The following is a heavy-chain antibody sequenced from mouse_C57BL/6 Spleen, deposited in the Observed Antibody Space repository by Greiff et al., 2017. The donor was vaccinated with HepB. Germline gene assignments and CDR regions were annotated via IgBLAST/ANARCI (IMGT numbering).Heavy chain of an antibody. CDR3: ARKAPSSYYSNYDY. D-gene: IGHD2-5*01. Sequence: QVHVKQSGAELARPGASVKLSCKASGYTFTSYGISWVKQRTGQGLEWIGEIYPRSGNTYYNEKFKGKATLTADKSSSTAYMELRSLTSEDSAVYFCARKAPSSYYSNYDYWGQGTTLTVSS. V-gene: IGHV1-81*01. CDR1: GYTFTSYG. J-gene: IGHJ2*01. CDR2: IYPRSGNT.